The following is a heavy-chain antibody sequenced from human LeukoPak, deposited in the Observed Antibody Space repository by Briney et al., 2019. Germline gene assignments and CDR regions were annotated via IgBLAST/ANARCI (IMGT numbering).Heavy chain of an antibody. Sequence: PGRSLRLSRAASGFTFDDYAMHWVRQAPGKGLEWASGISWNSGSIGYADSVKGRFTISRDNAKNSLYLQMNSLRAEDTAVYYCARSDADADYYDSSGYYSYYYYYMDVWGKGTTVTVSS. D-gene: IGHD3-22*01. CDR3: ARSDADADYYDSSGYYSYYYYYMDV. CDR1: GFTFDDYA. CDR2: ISWNSGSI. J-gene: IGHJ6*03. V-gene: IGHV3-9*01.